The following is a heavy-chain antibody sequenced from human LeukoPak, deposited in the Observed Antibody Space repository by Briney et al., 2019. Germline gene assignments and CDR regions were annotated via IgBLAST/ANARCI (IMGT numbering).Heavy chain of an antibody. CDR1: GDSISSGDYY. D-gene: IGHD3-16*02. J-gene: IGHJ4*02. V-gene: IGHV4-61*02. Sequence: SPTLSLTCTVSGDSISSGDYYWSWIRQPAGKGLEWIGRISNSGSTNYNPSLKSRVTISVDTSKNQFSLKLSSVTAADTAVYFCARGLGDYVWGSYRFYFDYWGQGTLVTVSS. CDR3: ARGLGDYVWGSYRFYFDY. CDR2: ISNSGST.